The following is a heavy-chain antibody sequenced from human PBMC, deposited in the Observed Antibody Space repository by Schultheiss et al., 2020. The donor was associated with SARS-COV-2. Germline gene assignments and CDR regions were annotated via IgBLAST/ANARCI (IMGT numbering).Heavy chain of an antibody. CDR1: GGSISGSHW. CDR2: IYPGGNT. Sequence: SETLSLTCAVSGGSISGSHWWSWVRQPPGKGLEWIGEIYPGGNTNYNPSLNSRVTISVDTSKNQFSLKLSSVTAADTAVYYCARAPMDWGQGTLVTVSS. V-gene: IGHV4-4*02. J-gene: IGHJ4*02. CDR3: ARAPMD.